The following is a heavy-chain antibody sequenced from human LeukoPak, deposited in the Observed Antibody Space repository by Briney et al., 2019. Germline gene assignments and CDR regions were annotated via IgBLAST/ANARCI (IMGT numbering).Heavy chain of an antibody. CDR1: GGSFSGYY. CDR2: INHSGST. CDR3: ARGTVNYYDSSGYYSPFDY. Sequence: SETLSLTCAVYGGSFSGYYWSWIRQPPGKGLEWIGEINHSGSTNYNPPLKSRVTISVDTSKNQFSLKLNSVTAADTAVYYCARGTVNYYDSSGYYSPFDYWGQGTLVTVSS. V-gene: IGHV4-34*01. D-gene: IGHD3-22*01. J-gene: IGHJ4*02.